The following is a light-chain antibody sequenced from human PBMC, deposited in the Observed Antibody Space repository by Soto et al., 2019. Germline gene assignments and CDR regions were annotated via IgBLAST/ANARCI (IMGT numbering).Light chain of an antibody. CDR2: SYN. CDR1: SSNIGTTT. Sequence: QSVLTQSPSASGTLGQRVTISCSGSSSNIGTTTVNWYQQLPGTAPKLLIYSYNQRPSGVPDRFSGSKSCTSASLAISGLQSEDEADYYCAAWDDSLNGVLFGGGTKLTVL. J-gene: IGLJ2*01. V-gene: IGLV1-44*01. CDR3: AAWDDSLNGVL.